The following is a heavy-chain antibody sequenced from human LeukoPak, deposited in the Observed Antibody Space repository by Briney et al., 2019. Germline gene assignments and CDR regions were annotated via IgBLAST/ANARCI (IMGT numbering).Heavy chain of an antibody. J-gene: IGHJ2*01. V-gene: IGHV1-69*13. CDR1: GGTFSRYA. CDR3: ATGVAPRWYFDL. Sequence: ASVKVSCKASGGTFSRYAITWVRQAPGQGLEWMGGIIPMFGTANYAQKFQGRVTITADESTSTAYMELSRLRSEDTAVYYCATGVAPRWYFDLWGRGTLVTVSS. CDR2: IIPMFGTA.